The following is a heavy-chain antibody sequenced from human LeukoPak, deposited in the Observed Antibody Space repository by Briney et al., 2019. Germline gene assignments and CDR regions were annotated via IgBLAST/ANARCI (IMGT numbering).Heavy chain of an antibody. J-gene: IGHJ5*02. CDR3: AKDIGSWLNSNWFDP. D-gene: IGHD3-22*01. CDR1: GFTFSSYS. Sequence: PGGSLRLSCAASGFTFSSYSMNWVRQAPGKGLEWVSYISSSSSTIYYADSVKGRFTISRDNAKNSLYLQMNSLRAEDTAVYYCAKDIGSWLNSNWFDPWGQGTLVTVSS. V-gene: IGHV3-48*01. CDR2: ISSSSSTI.